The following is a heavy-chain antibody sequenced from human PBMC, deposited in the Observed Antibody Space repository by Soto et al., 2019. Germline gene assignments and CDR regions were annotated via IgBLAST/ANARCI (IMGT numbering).Heavy chain of an antibody. CDR3: ARPATVAPPDAFQV. J-gene: IGHJ3*01. V-gene: IGHV4-39*01. CDR2: GYYIGTS. CDR1: GDSIRNSGHY. D-gene: IGHD6-19*01. Sequence: QVHLQESGPRLVEPSETLSLTCTVSGDSIRNSGHYWGWVRQPPGKGLEWIGSGYYIGTSYRKPSLKSRLTMSVDTSKTQFSLKLTSVTAADTAIYYCARPATVAPPDAFQVWSQGTLVTVSS.